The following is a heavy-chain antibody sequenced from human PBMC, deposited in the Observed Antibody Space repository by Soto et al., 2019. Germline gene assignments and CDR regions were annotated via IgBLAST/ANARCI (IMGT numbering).Heavy chain of an antibody. CDR2: IIPIFGTA. CDR1: GGTFSSYA. D-gene: IGHD2-2*02. CDR3: ARDRKVVPAAIPSPIYGMDV. Sequence: SVKVSCKASGGTFSSYAISWVRQAPGQGLEWMGGIIPIFGTANYAQKFQGRVTITADESTSTAYMEVSSLRSEDTAVYYCARDRKVVPAAIPSPIYGMDVWGQGTTVTVSS. J-gene: IGHJ6*02. V-gene: IGHV1-69*13.